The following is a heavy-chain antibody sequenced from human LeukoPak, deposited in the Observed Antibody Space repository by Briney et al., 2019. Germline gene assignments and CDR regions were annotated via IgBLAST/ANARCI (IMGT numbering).Heavy chain of an antibody. CDR3: ARRQESYDSSGYQKPRAEYSQH. J-gene: IGHJ1*01. D-gene: IGHD3-22*01. V-gene: IGHV3-23*01. Sequence: PGGSLRLSCAASGFTFSSDAMTWVRQAPGEGLEWVSTITGSDDRTYYADSVKGRFTISRDYSKNTVHLQLNSLRAEDTAVYYCARRQESYDSSGYQKPRAEYSQHWGQGTLVTVSS. CDR2: ITGSDDRT. CDR1: GFTFSSDA.